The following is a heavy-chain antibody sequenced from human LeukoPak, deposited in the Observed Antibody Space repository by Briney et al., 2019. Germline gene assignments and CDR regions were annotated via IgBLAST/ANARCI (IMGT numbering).Heavy chain of an antibody. Sequence: GGSLRLSCAASGLTVSSSYMSWVRQAPGKGLEWVSIIYSDGSTYYADSVKGRFTISRDNSKNTLSLQMNSLRAEDTAVYYCARGRSGFSYAFDIWGQGTMVTVSS. V-gene: IGHV3-53*01. D-gene: IGHD3-22*01. CDR3: ARGRSGFSYAFDI. J-gene: IGHJ3*02. CDR2: IYSDGST. CDR1: GLTVSSSY.